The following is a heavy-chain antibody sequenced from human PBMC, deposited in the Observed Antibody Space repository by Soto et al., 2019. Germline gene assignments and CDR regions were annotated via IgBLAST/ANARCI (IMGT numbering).Heavy chain of an antibody. CDR1: GFVFSSYG. CDR2: IWYDGSNK. D-gene: IGHD5-12*01. CDR3: ASHVDADY. V-gene: IGHV3-33*01. Sequence: QVQLVESGGGVVQPGRSLRLSCAASGFVFSSYGMHWVRQAPGKGLEWVAVIWYDGSNKYYADSVKGRFTISRDNSKITLYLQMNGLRAEDTAVYYCASHVDADYWVQGTLVTVSS. J-gene: IGHJ4*02.